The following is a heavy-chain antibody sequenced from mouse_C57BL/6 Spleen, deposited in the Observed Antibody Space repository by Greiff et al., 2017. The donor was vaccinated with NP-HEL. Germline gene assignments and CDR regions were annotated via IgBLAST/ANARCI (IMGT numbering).Heavy chain of an antibody. Sequence: DVRLVESGGGLVKPGGSLKLSCAASGFTFSSYAMSWVRQTPEKRLEWVATISDGGSYTYYPDNVKGRFTISRDNAKNNLYLQMSHLKSEDTAMYYCARALGGRAYWGQGTLVTVSA. V-gene: IGHV5-4*03. CDR3: ARALGGRAY. J-gene: IGHJ3*01. D-gene: IGHD3-3*01. CDR2: ISDGGSYT. CDR1: GFTFSSYA.